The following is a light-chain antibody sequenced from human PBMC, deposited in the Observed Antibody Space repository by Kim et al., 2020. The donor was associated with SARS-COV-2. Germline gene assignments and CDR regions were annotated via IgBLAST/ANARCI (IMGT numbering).Light chain of an antibody. CDR2: DAS. J-gene: IGKJ1*01. CDR1: QSIGSW. Sequence: AAVGERGTITSRESQSIGSWLAWYQQRPGKDAHRLIYDASSLENGVPSRISGGGSGTEFFLAISSMQPDDDAAYYYQQYNNYPWTFGQGTKVDIK. V-gene: IGKV1-5*01. CDR3: QQYNNYPWT.